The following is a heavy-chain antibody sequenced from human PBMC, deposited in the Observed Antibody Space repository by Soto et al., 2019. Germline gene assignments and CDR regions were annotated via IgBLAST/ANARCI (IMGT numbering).Heavy chain of an antibody. CDR3: ARVASDYINSADH. D-gene: IGHD4-4*01. Sequence: EVQLLESGGGLVQPGGSLRLSCAASGFIFNAYAMTWVRQAPGKGLEWVSAIGGSGGNTYYAASVKGRFTISRDNSKDTVDLEMNRVRVDDTAVYFCARVASDYINSADHWGQGIRGTVSS. J-gene: IGHJ4*02. CDR1: GFIFNAYA. V-gene: IGHV3-23*01. CDR2: IGGSGGNT.